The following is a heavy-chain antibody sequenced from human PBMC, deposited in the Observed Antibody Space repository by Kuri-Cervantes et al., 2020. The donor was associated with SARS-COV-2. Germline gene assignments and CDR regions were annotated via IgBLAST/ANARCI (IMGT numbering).Heavy chain of an antibody. CDR3: ARDLRLGKSLDY. CDR2: ISFDGSNK. J-gene: IGHJ4*02. V-gene: IGHV3-30-3*01. Sequence: GGSLRLSCAASGFTLSSNAMHWVRQTPGKGLEWVTLISFDGSNKYYTDSVKGRFTISRDNAKNSLYLQMSSLRAEDTAVYYCARDLRLGKSLDYWGQGTLVTVSS. D-gene: IGHD7-27*01. CDR1: GFTLSSNA.